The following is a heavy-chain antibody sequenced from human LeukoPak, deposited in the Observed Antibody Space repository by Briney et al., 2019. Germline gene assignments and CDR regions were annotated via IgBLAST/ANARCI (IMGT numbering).Heavy chain of an antibody. D-gene: IGHD6-13*01. CDR2: ISYDGSNK. V-gene: IGHV3-30*04. Sequence: GRSLRLSCAASGFTFSAYAMHWVRQAPGKGLEWVAVISYDGSNKYYADSVKGRFTISRDNSKNTLYLQMNSLRAEDTAVYYCAKDRRGAAAGTDGDYYYGMDVWGKGTTVTVSS. J-gene: IGHJ6*04. CDR3: AKDRRGAAAGTDGDYYYGMDV. CDR1: GFTFSAYA.